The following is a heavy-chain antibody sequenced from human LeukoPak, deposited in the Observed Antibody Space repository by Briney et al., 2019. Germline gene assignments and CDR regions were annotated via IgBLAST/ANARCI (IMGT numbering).Heavy chain of an antibody. V-gene: IGHV1-46*01. Sequence: ASVKVSCKASGYSFTSYYMHWVRQAPGQGLEWMGIINPSGGSTSYAQKFQGRVTMTRDTSTRTVYVELSSLRSEDTAEYYCARESDSGYSSSFNWFDPWGQGTLVTVSS. CDR1: GYSFTSYY. D-gene: IGHD6-19*01. J-gene: IGHJ5*02. CDR2: INPSGGST. CDR3: ARESDSGYSSSFNWFDP.